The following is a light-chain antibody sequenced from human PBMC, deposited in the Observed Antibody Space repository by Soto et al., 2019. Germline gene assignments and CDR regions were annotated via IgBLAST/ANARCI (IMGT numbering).Light chain of an antibody. CDR3: QKYDNLPFT. V-gene: IGKV1-33*01. J-gene: IGKJ4*01. CDR2: DAS. CDR1: QDISNY. Sequence: DIPMTQSPSSLSASVGDRVTITCQASQDISNYLNWYQQKPGKAPKLLIYDASNLETGVPSRFSGSGSGTDFTFTISSLQPEDIATYYCQKYDNLPFTFGGGTKVEIK.